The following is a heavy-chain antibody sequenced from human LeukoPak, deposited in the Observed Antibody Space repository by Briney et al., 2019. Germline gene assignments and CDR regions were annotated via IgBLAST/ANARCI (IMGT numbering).Heavy chain of an antibody. J-gene: IGHJ4*02. CDR3: TTETWIQLWLHSY. Sequence: GGSLRLSCAASGFTVSSNYMSWVRQAPGKGLEWVSVIYSGGTTYYADSVKGRFTISRDDSKNTLYLQMNSLKTEDTAVYYCTTETWIQLWLHSYWGQGTLVTVSS. D-gene: IGHD5-18*01. CDR1: GFTVSSNY. V-gene: IGHV3-66*01. CDR2: IYSGGTT.